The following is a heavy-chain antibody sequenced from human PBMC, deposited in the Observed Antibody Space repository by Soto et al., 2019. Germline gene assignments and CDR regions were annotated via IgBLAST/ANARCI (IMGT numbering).Heavy chain of an antibody. V-gene: IGHV3-21*01. J-gene: IGHJ6*02. CDR1: GFTFTRYS. D-gene: IGHD3-16*02. Sequence: PGGSLRLSCAASGFTFTRYSMNWVRQAPGKGLEWVSSISSTTNYIYYADSVKGRFTISRDNAKNSLYLQMNSLRAEDTAVYYCARDRSDYVWGSYRPPNYYGMDVWGQGTTVTVSS. CDR3: ARDRSDYVWGSYRPPNYYGMDV. CDR2: ISSTTNYI.